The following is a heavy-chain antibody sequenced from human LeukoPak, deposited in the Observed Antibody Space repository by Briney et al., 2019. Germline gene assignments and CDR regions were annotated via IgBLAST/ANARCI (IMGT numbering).Heavy chain of an antibody. Sequence: PSETLSLTCIVSGGSISSYYWSWIRQPPGKGLEWIGYIYYSGSTNYNPSLKSRVTISVDTSKNQFSLKLSSVTAADTAVYYCARHGGGYCSGGSCPPGGWFDPWGQGTLVTVSS. V-gene: IGHV4-59*08. CDR2: IYYSGST. CDR1: GGSISSYY. J-gene: IGHJ5*02. CDR3: ARHGGGYCSGGSCPPGGWFDP. D-gene: IGHD2-15*01.